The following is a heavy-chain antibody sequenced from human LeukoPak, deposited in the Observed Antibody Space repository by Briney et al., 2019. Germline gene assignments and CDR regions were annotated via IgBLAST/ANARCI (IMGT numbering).Heavy chain of an antibody. J-gene: IGHJ4*02. CDR3: ASEGGPIEQLVQTYYFDY. D-gene: IGHD6-6*01. V-gene: IGHV1-2*02. CDR1: GYTFTGYY. CDR2: INPNSGGT. Sequence: ASVKVSCKASGYTFTGYYMHWVRQAPGQGLEWMGWINPNSGGTNYAQKFQGRVTMTRDTSISTAYMELSRLRSDDTAVYYCASEGGPIEQLVQTYYFDYWGQGTLVTVS.